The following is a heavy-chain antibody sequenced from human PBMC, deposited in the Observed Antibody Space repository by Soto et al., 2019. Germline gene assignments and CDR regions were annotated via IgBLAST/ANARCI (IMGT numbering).Heavy chain of an antibody. CDR1: GGSISGGDYY. D-gene: IGHD4-17*01. J-gene: IGHJ5*02. CDR3: ARFTTVPNNWFDP. V-gene: IGHV4-30-4*01. Sequence: QVQLQESGPGLVKPSQTLSLTCTVSGGSISGGDYYWSWIRQPPGKGLEWIGYIYYSGSTYYNPSLKSRVTLSVDTSKNQYSLKLSSVTAADTAVYYCARFTTVPNNWFDPWGQGTLVTVSS. CDR2: IYYSGST.